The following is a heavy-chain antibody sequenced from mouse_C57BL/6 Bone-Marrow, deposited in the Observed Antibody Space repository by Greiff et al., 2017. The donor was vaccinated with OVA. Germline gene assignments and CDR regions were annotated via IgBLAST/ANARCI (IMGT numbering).Heavy chain of an antibody. D-gene: IGHD2-3*01. V-gene: IGHV5-4*03. CDR2: ISDGGSYT. Sequence: EVKLQESGGGLVKPGGSLKLSCAASGFTFSSYAMSWVRQTPEKRLEWVATISDGGSYTYYPDNVKGRFTISRDNAKNNLYLQMSHLKSEDTAMYYCARRWLLMDDWGQGTSVTVSS. CDR3: ARRWLLMDD. CDR1: GFTFSSYA. J-gene: IGHJ4*01.